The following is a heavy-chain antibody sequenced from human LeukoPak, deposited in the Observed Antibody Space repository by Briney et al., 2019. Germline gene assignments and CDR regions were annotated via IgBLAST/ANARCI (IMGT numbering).Heavy chain of an antibody. CDR3: AKYTSGWFEDY. Sequence: DSVKGRFAMSRDTSQNTLYLQMNSLRAEDTAVYYCAKYTSGWFEDYWGQGTLVTVTS. J-gene: IGHJ4*02. D-gene: IGHD6-19*01. V-gene: IGHV3-23*01.